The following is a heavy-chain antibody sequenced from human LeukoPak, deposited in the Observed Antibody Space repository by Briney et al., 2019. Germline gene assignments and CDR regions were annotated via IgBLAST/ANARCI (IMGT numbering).Heavy chain of an antibody. D-gene: IGHD3-3*02. CDR2: IRYDGSEM. V-gene: IGHV3-30*02. J-gene: IGHJ6*03. CDR1: RLIFRYYSFRDYG. Sequence: GGSLRLSCAASRLIFRYYSFRDYGMHWVRQAPGKGLEWVSFIRYDGSEMYYADSVKGRFTVSRDNSMRMLFLQMNSLRPEDTAVYYCARGHRILGGDYSMDVWGTGITVTVSS. CDR3: ARGHRILGGDYSMDV.